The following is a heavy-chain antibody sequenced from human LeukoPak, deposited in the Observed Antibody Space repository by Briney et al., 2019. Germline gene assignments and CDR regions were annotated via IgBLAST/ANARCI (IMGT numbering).Heavy chain of an antibody. CDR3: AKTSGGNY. V-gene: IGHV3-23*01. Sequence: GSLRLSCVASGFTFTSYAMSWVRRAPGKGLEWVSATSESGGSTYYADSVKGRFTISRDNSKNTLYLQMNSLRAEDTAVYYCAKTSGGNYWGQGTLVTVSS. CDR1: GFTFTSYA. CDR2: TSESGGST. J-gene: IGHJ4*02. D-gene: IGHD2-15*01.